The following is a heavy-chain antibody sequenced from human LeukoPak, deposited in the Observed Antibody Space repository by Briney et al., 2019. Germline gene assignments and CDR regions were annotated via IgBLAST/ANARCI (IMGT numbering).Heavy chain of an antibody. CDR3: ARSITSNWFDP. CDR2: IIPILGIA. Sequence: ASVNVSCKASGGTFSSYAISWVRQAPGQGLEWMGRIIPILGIANYAQKFQGRVTITADKSTSTAYMELSSLRSEDTAVYYCARSITSNWFDPWGQGTLVTVSS. D-gene: IGHD3-10*01. J-gene: IGHJ5*02. CDR1: GGTFSSYA. V-gene: IGHV1-69*04.